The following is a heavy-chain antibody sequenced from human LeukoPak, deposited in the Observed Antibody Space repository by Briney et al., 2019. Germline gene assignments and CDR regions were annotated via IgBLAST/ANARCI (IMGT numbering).Heavy chain of an antibody. D-gene: IGHD2-21*02. CDR3: VKERDCYFDY. CDR1: GFNFDDYA. Sequence: PGRSLRLSCAASGFNFDDYAMRWVRQTPEKSLEWVSGITWNSGTIAYADSAKGRFIISRDNAKNSLYLQMNSLRPEDTALYYCVKERDCYFDYWGQGTLVTVSS. V-gene: IGHV3-9*01. J-gene: IGHJ4*02. CDR2: ITWNSGTI.